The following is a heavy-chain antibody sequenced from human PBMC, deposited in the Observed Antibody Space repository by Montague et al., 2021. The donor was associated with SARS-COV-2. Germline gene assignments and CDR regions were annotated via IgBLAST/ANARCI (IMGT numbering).Heavy chain of an antibody. CDR3: VEIVGAADY. V-gene: IGHV4-34*01. D-gene: IGHD1-26*01. Sequence: SETLSLTCAVYGGSFSGYYWSWIRQPPGKGLEWIGSIYYSGSTYYNPSLKSRVTISVDTSKNQFSLKLGSVTAADTAVYYCVEIVGAADYWGQGTLVTVSS. CDR2: IYYSGST. J-gene: IGHJ4*02. CDR1: GGSFSGYY.